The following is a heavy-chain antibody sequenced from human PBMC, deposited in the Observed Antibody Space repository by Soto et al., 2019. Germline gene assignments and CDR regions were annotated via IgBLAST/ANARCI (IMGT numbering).Heavy chain of an antibody. CDR2: IYPSDSDT. D-gene: IGHD3-3*01. V-gene: IGHV5-51*01. Sequence: GESLKIWCNGSGYNFACYWISWVREIPWKGLELMGIIYPSDSDTRYRPSFQGQVTISADKSISSAYLQWSSLRASDTAMYYCARGGVSTRTFDNWGQGTPVTVPS. CDR1: GYNFACYW. J-gene: IGHJ4*02. CDR3: ARGGVSTRTFDN.